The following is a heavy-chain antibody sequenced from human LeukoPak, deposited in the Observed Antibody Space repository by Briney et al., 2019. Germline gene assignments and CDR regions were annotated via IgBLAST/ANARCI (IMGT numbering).Heavy chain of an antibody. CDR1: GFPFIEYS. D-gene: IGHD1-1*01. CDR3: ARDHNYAFDN. V-gene: IGHV3-48*01. CDR2: IGIDSGNT. Sequence: GGSLRLSCTASGFPFIEYSMNWVRQVPGEGLEWIVYIGIDSGNTNYADSVRGRFTISADKTKNSLYLQMNSLRVEDTAVYYCARDHNYAFDNWGQGTLVSVAS. J-gene: IGHJ4*02.